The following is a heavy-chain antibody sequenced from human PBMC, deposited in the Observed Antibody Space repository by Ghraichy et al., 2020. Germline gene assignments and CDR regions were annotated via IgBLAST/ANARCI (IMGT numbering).Heavy chain of an antibody. D-gene: IGHD6-13*01. CDR3: ARGKRGSSWYGGNWFDP. V-gene: IGHV4-34*01. CDR2: INHSGST. J-gene: IGHJ5*02. CDR1: GGSFSGYY. Sequence: SQTLSLTCAVYGGSFSGYYWSWIRQPPGKGLEWIGEINHSGSTNYNPSLKSRVTISVDTSKNQFSLKLSSVTAADTAVYYCARGKRGSSWYGGNWFDPWGQGTLVTVSS.